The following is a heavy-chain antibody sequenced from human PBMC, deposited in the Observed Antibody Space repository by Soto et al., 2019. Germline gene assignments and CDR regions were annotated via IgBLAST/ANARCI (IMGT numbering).Heavy chain of an antibody. CDR1: GFSLSTSGAA. Sequence: QITLKESGPTLVNPTQTLTLTCTFSGFSLSTSGAAVGWIRQPPGKALEWLALVYWDDDKRYSPSIKNRVTITKDTSKNRLVLTLTNAKPVDTSTSYCAHWQLVPCFCLVTQTDVWFDSCCQGTLVTVPS. V-gene: IGHV2-5*02. CDR2: VYWDDDK. D-gene: IGHD3-9*01. J-gene: IGHJ5*01. CDR3: AHWQLVPCFCLVTQTDVWFDS.